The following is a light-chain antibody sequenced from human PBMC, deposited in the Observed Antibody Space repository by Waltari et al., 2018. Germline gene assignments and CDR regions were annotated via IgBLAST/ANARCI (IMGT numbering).Light chain of an antibody. CDR2: WAS. CDR3: QQYYSTPQT. V-gene: IGKV4-1*01. J-gene: IGKJ1*01. CDR1: QTILYTSNNKSY. Sequence: VMTQSPDSLAVSLGGRASINSKSSQTILYTSNNKSYLAWYQQKPGQPPKLLIYWASTRESGVPDRFSGSGSGTDFTLTISSLQAEDVAVYYCQQYYSTPQTFGQGTKVEIK.